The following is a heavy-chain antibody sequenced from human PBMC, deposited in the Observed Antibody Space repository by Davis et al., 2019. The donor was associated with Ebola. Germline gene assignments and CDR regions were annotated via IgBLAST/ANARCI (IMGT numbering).Heavy chain of an antibody. V-gene: IGHV1-18*01. CDR3: ARDLSDNFFYGMDV. D-gene: IGHD2-21*01. CDR2: ISAYNGNT. CDR1: GYTFTSYG. J-gene: IGHJ6*02. Sequence: ASVKVSCKASGYTFTSYGISWVRQAPGQGLEWMGWISAYNGNTNYAQKLQGRVTMTTDTSTSTAYMELRSLRSDDTAVYYCARDLSDNFFYGMDVWGQGTTVTVSS.